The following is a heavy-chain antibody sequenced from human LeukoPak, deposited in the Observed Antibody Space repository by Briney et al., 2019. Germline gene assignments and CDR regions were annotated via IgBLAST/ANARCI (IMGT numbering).Heavy chain of an antibody. J-gene: IGHJ5*02. Sequence: AASVKVSCKASGYTFTGYYMHWVRQAPGQGLEWMGWINPNSGGTNYAQKLQGRVTMTTDTSTSTAYMELRSLRSDDTAVYYCARDHRKRDQNNWFDPWGQGTLVTVSS. CDR1: GYTFTGYY. CDR2: INPNSGGT. CDR3: ARDHRKRDQNNWFDP. V-gene: IGHV1-2*02.